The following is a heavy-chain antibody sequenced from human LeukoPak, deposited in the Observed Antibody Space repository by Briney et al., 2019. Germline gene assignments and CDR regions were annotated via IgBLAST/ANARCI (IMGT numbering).Heavy chain of an antibody. Sequence: PGRSLRLSCTASKFTFSNYGMQWVRQVPGKGLEWVSTISGSGGSTYYADSVKGRFTISRDNSKNTLFLQMNSLRAEDTAVYYCAKDDSSGVICDYWGQGALVTVSS. CDR1: KFTFSNYG. D-gene: IGHD3-22*01. V-gene: IGHV3-23*01. J-gene: IGHJ4*02. CDR3: AKDDSSGVICDY. CDR2: ISGSGGST.